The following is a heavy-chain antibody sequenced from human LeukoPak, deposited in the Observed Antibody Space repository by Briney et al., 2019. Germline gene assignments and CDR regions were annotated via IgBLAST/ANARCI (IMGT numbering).Heavy chain of an antibody. CDR2: IYHSGST. CDR1: GGSISSSSYY. D-gene: IGHD3-10*01. V-gene: IGHV4-39*01. CDR3: ARHYYYGSGSYFWVFDP. J-gene: IGHJ5*02. Sequence: PSETLSLTRTVSGGSISSSSYYWGWIRQPPGKGLEWLGSIYHSGSTYYSPSLRSRVTTSVDTSKNQFSLTLSSVTAADTAVYDCARHYYYGSGSYFWVFDPWGQGTLVTVSS.